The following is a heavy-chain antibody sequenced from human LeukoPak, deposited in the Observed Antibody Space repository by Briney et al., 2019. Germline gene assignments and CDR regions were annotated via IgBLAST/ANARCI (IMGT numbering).Heavy chain of an antibody. V-gene: IGHV3-21*01. D-gene: IGHD2-8*01. CDR3: ASVGPGYCANGVCYAPFDY. CDR2: ISSSSDYI. CDR1: GFTFSGYS. J-gene: IGHJ4*02. Sequence: PGGSLRLSCAASGFTFSGYSMNWVRQAPGKGLEWVSSISSSSDYIYYADSVKGRFTISRDNAKNSLYLQMNSLRAEDTAVYYCASVGPGYCANGVCYAPFDYWGRGTLVTVSS.